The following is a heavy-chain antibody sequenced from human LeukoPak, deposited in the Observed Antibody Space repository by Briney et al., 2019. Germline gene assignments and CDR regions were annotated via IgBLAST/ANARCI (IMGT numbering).Heavy chain of an antibody. J-gene: IGHJ4*02. CDR2: IYPGDSDT. Sequence: GESLKISCQGSGYSFTSYWIGWVRPMPGKGLEWMGIIYPGDSDTRYSPSIQGQVTISADKSISTAYLQWSSLKASDTAMYYCARHAVTTRFIFFDYWGQRTLVSVSS. CDR1: GYSFTSYW. CDR3: ARHAVTTRFIFFDY. V-gene: IGHV5-51*01. D-gene: IGHD4-17*01.